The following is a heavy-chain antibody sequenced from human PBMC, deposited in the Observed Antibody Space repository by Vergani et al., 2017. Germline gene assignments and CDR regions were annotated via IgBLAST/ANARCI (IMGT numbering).Heavy chain of an antibody. D-gene: IGHD5-12*01. J-gene: IGHJ4*02. CDR3: ERIRRRGRSGYDIFDF. CDR2: IDWNDNK. V-gene: IGHV2-70*01. Sequence: QVTLRESGPALVKPTQTLTLTCTFSGFSILTSEMCVSWIRQPPGKALEWLALIDWNDNKYFNTSLKTRLTISKDASKNQVVLTMTNMDPVDTATYYCERIRRRGRSGYDIFDFWGQGILDTVAS. CDR1: GFSILTSEMC.